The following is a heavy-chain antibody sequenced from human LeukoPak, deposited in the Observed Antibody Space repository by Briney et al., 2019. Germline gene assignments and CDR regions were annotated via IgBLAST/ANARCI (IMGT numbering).Heavy chain of an antibody. J-gene: IGHJ4*02. Sequence: SETLSLTCTVSSGSISSSSYYWGWIRQPPGKGLEWIGNIYYSGSTYYNPSLKSRVTISVDTSKNQFSLKLSSVTAADTAVYYCARSVTAPYYCFDNWGRGTLVTVSS. V-gene: IGHV4-39*07. CDR3: ARSVTAPYYCFDN. CDR1: SGSISSSSYY. CDR2: IYYSGST. D-gene: IGHD2-21*02.